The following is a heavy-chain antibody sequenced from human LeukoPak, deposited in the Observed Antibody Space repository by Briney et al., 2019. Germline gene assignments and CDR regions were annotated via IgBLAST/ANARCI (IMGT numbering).Heavy chain of an antibody. CDR2: ISPYNGNT. D-gene: IGHD3-10*01. V-gene: IGHV1-18*01. Sequence: ASVKVSCKASGYTFITYGITWVRQAPGQGLEWIGWISPYNGNTNYAQNFQGRVTFTTDTSATTVYMELRSLRSDDTAVYYCARGQPKFGELFAPLDYWGQGTLVTVSS. CDR1: GYTFITYG. CDR3: ARGQPKFGELFAPLDY. J-gene: IGHJ4*02.